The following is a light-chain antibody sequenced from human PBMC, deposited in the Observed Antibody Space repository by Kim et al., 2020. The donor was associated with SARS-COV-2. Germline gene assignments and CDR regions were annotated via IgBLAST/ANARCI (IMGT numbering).Light chain of an antibody. CDR3: QAWDTTTAV. V-gene: IGLV3-1*01. CDR2: QDA. Sequence: SVSPGQTASVTCSGDNLGDRYVSWYQQKPGQSPVLIIYQDAKRPSGIPERIPGSNSGNTATLTIRGTQAMDEADYYCQAWDTTTAVFGSGTKVTVL. CDR1: NLGDRY. J-gene: IGLJ1*01.